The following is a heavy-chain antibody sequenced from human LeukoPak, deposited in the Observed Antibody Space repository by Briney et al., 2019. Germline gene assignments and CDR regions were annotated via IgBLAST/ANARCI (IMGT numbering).Heavy chain of an antibody. Sequence: ASVKVSCKASGYTFTGYYMHWVRQAPGQGLEWMGRTNPNSGGTNYAQKFQGRVTMTRDTSISTAYMELSRLRSDDTAVYYCARVDIGIVVVTSFDYWGQGTLVTVSS. CDR2: TNPNSGGT. CDR1: GYTFTGYY. V-gene: IGHV1-2*06. CDR3: ARVDIGIVVVTSFDY. D-gene: IGHD3-22*01. J-gene: IGHJ4*02.